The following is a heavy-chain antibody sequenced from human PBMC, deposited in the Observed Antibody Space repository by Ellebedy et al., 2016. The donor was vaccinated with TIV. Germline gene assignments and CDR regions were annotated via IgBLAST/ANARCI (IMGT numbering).Heavy chain of an antibody. CDR2: INQDGSDK. J-gene: IGHJ3*02. CDR1: GFTFRSYW. Sequence: GGSLRLSCAASGFTFRSYWMSWVRQAPGKGLEWVGKINQDGSDKYYVDSVEGRFSISRDNAKNSLYLQMNSLRGEDTALYFCARDGSYGDYLSPRHAFNMWGQGTMVTVSS. V-gene: IGHV3-7*01. D-gene: IGHD4-17*01. CDR3: ARDGSYGDYLSPRHAFNM.